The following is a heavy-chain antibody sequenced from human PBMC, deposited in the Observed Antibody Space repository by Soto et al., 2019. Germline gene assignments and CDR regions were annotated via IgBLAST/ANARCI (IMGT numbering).Heavy chain of an antibody. J-gene: IGHJ6*02. V-gene: IGHV4-30-4*01. Sequence: SETLSLTCTVSGGSISSGDYYWSWIRQSPEKGLEWIGYIYYTGSTNSNPSLKSRTSISVDTSKNQFSLKLNSVTAADTAVYYCARGHSTSYDWGLDVWGQGTTVTVSS. CDR1: GGSISSGDYY. CDR3: ARGHSTSYDWGLDV. CDR2: IYYTGST. D-gene: IGHD2-2*01.